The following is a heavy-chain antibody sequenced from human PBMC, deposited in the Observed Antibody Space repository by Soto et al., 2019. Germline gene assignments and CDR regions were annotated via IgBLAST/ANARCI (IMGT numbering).Heavy chain of an antibody. D-gene: IGHD1-7*01. J-gene: IGHJ4*02. CDR3: ARHPNWNYVYYFDY. V-gene: IGHV1-69*13. Sequence: SVKVSFKASVGTFSSYAISWVRQAPGQGLEWMGGIIPIFGTANYAQKFQGRVTITADESTSTAYMELSSLRSEDTAVYYCARHPNWNYVYYFDYWGQGPLVTVSS. CDR1: VGTFSSYA. CDR2: IIPIFGTA.